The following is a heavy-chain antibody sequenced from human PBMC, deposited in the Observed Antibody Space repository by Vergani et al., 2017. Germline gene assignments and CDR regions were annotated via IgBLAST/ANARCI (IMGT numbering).Heavy chain of an antibody. Sequence: QVQLVQSGAEVKKPGASVKVSCKASGYTFTGHYMHWVRQAPGQGLEWMGWINPNSGGTNYAQKFQGWGTMTRDTSVSTAYMELSRRRSDDTDVYYCARGNKEGGYXMDVWGKGTTVTVSS. CDR3: ARGNKEGGYXMDV. J-gene: IGHJ6*04. CDR1: GYTFTGHY. D-gene: IGHD3-16*01. V-gene: IGHV1-2*04. CDR2: INPNSGGT.